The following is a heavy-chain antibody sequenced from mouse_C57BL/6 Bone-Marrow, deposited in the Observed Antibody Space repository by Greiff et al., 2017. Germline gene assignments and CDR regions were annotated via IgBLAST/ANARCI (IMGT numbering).Heavy chain of an antibody. V-gene: IGHV5-9-1*02. D-gene: IGHD1-1*01. Sequence: EVKVVESGEGLVKPGGSLKLSCAASGFTFSSYAMSWVRQTPEKRLEWVAYISSGGDYIYYADTVKGRFTISRDNARNTLYLQMSSLKSEDTAMYYCTRALLYYGSSPYYAMDYWGQGTSVTVSS. J-gene: IGHJ4*01. CDR3: TRALLYYGSSPYYAMDY. CDR1: GFTFSSYA. CDR2: ISSGGDYI.